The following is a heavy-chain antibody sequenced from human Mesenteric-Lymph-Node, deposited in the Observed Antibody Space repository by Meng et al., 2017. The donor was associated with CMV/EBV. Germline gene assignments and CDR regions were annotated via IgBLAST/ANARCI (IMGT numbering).Heavy chain of an antibody. CDR2: INHSGST. CDR1: GGSFSGYY. CDR3: ARHQRWLKSEGGFNY. Sequence: QWHVRQVGAGLLKPSETLSLTVAVYGGSFSGYYWSWIRQPPGKGLEWIGEINHSGSTNYNPSLKSRVTISVDTSKNQFSLKLSSVTAADTAVYYCARHQRWLKSEGGFNYWGQGTLVTVSS. D-gene: IGHD4-23*01. J-gene: IGHJ4*02. V-gene: IGHV4-34*01.